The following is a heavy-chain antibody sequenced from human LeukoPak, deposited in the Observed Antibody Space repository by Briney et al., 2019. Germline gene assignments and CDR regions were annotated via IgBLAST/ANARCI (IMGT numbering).Heavy chain of an antibody. CDR1: GFTFSSYW. Sequence: GGSLRLSCAASGFTFSSYWMHWVRQAPGKGLVWVSRINSDGSSTSYADSVKGRFTVSRDNSRNTLYLQMNSLRAEDTAVYYCARVASDSSGWYHFDYWGQGALVTVSS. CDR3: ARVASDSSGWYHFDY. CDR2: INSDGSST. D-gene: IGHD6-19*01. J-gene: IGHJ4*02. V-gene: IGHV3-74*01.